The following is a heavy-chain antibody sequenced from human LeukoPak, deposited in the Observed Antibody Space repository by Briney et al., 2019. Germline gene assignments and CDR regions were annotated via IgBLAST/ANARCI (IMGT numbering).Heavy chain of an antibody. Sequence: ASVKVSCKASGYTFTSYAMHWLRQAPGQRLEWMGWINAGNGNTKYSQKFQGRVTITRDTSASTAYMELSSLRSDDTAVYYCAREPGIAVAGPVDYWGQGTLVTVSS. CDR3: AREPGIAVAGPVDY. CDR2: INAGNGNT. V-gene: IGHV1-3*01. J-gene: IGHJ4*02. CDR1: GYTFTSYA. D-gene: IGHD6-19*01.